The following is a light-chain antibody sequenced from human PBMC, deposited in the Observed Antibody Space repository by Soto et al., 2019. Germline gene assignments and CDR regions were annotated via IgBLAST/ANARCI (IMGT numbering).Light chain of an antibody. CDR1: QSIRHY. CDR3: QHHNSYSQT. CDR2: GAS. V-gene: IGKV1-5*01. J-gene: IGKJ1*01. Sequence: DIQMTQSPPTLSASVGDRVTITCRASQSIRHYLAWYQQMPGKATKLRIYGASTLQGGVPSRFIGSGFVTEFTLTISSLQPDDFGTYFCQHHNSYSQTFGQGTKVDIK.